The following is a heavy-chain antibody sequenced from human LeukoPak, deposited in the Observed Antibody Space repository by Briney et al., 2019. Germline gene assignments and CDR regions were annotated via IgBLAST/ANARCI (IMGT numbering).Heavy chain of an antibody. Sequence: GGSLRLSCAASGFTFSVYAMSWVRQAPGKGLEWVSVISVDGGGTYYADSVKGRSTISRDNSKSTLYLQMNSLRAEDTAVYYCAKDSVGVAGPDYWGQGSLVTVSS. V-gene: IGHV3-23*01. J-gene: IGHJ4*02. D-gene: IGHD6-19*01. CDR1: GFTFSVYA. CDR2: ISVDGGGT. CDR3: AKDSVGVAGPDY.